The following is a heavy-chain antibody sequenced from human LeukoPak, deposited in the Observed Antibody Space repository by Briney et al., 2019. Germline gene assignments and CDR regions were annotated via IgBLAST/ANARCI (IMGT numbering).Heavy chain of an antibody. CDR2: INHSGST. CDR3: ARHGYSSGLLTGIFDY. D-gene: IGHD6-19*01. V-gene: IGHV4-34*01. Sequence: SETLSLTCAVYGGSFSGYYWSWIRQPPGKGLEWIGEINHSGSTNYNPSLKSRVTISVDTSKNQFSLKLSSVTAADTAVYYCARHGYSSGLLTGIFDYWGQGTLVTVSS. CDR1: GGSFSGYY. J-gene: IGHJ4*02.